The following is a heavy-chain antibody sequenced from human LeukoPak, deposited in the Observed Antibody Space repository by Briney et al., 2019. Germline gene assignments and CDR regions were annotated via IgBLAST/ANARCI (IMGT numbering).Heavy chain of an antibody. CDR2: IYYSGST. D-gene: IGHD1-26*01. J-gene: IGHJ4*02. V-gene: IGHV4-59*02. Sequence: GSLRLSCAASGFTVSSNYMSWIRQPPGKGLEWIGYIYYSGSTNYNPSLKSRVTISVDTSKNQFSLELSSVTAADTAVYYCAREHIVGATTHYFDYWGQGTLVTVSS. CDR1: GFTVSSNY. CDR3: AREHIVGATTHYFDY.